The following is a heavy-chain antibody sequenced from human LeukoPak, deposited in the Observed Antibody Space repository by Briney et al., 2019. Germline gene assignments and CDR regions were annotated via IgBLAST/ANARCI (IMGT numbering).Heavy chain of an antibody. Sequence: GGFLRLSCAVSGFTVSTSYMSWVRQAPGRGLEWVSVLYADGTTYYADSVRGRFTVSSDNSANTLYLQMNSLRAEDTAVYYCARDKVAEDYYYYYGMDVWGQGTTVTVSS. CDR3: ARDKVAEDYYYYYGMDV. D-gene: IGHD1-14*01. CDR1: GFTVSTSY. V-gene: IGHV3-53*01. J-gene: IGHJ6*02. CDR2: LYADGTT.